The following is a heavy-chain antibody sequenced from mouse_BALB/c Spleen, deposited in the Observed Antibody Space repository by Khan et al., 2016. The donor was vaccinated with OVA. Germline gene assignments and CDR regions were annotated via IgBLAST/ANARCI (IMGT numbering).Heavy chain of an antibody. J-gene: IGHJ2*01. V-gene: IGHV1-7*01. CDR3: ASDRIDY. CDR1: GYTFTSYW. CDR2: INPSSGYT. Sequence: QVQLQQSGAELANPGASVKLSCKASGYTFTSYWMHWVKQRPGQGLEWIGYINPSSGYTDYTQNFRDKATLTADKSTSTAYMQLGSLTSEDSAVYYCASDRIDYWGQGTTLTVSS.